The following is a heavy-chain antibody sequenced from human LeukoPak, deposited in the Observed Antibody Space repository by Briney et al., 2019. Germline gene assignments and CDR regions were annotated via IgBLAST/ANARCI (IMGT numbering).Heavy chain of an antibody. V-gene: IGHV3-23*01. CDR3: AKMQGYFDL. J-gene: IGHJ2*01. Sequence: PGGSLRLSCAASGFTFSSQGMAWVRQAPAKGLEWVSAITGSGDNTYYADSVKGRFTISRNNSENTLYLQMNSLSAEDTAVYYCAKMQGYFDLWGRGTLVTVSS. CDR2: ITGSGDNT. CDR1: GFTFSSQG.